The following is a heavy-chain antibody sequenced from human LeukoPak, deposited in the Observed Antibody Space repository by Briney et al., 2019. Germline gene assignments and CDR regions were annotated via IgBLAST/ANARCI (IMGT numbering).Heavy chain of an antibody. V-gene: IGHV4-39*01. CDR2: IYYSGST. CDR3: ALRSPAFDI. Sequence: SETLSLTCTVSGGSISSSSYHWGWIRQPPGKGLEWIGSIYYSGSTYYNPSLKSRVTISVDTSKNQFSLKLSSVTAADTAVYYCALRSPAFDIWGQGTMVTVSS. J-gene: IGHJ3*02. D-gene: IGHD3-16*01. CDR1: GGSISSSSYH.